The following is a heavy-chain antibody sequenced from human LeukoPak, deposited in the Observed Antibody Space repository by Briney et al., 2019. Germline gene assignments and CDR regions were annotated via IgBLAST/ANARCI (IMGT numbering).Heavy chain of an antibody. V-gene: IGHV4-34*01. Sequence: PSETLSLTCAVYGGSFSGYYWSWIRQPPGKGLEWIGEINHSGSTNYNPSLKSRVTISVDTSKNQFSLKLCSVTAADTAVYYCAREQQPWAFDIWGQGTMVTVSS. D-gene: IGHD6-13*01. J-gene: IGHJ3*02. CDR3: AREQQPWAFDI. CDR1: GGSFSGYY. CDR2: INHSGST.